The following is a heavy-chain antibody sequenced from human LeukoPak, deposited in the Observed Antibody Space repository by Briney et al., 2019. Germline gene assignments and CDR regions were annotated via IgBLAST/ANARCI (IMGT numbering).Heavy chain of an antibody. J-gene: IGHJ6*03. D-gene: IGHD5-24*01. Sequence: PGGSLRLSCAASGFTFSSYGMHWVRQAPGKGLEWVAFIRYDGSNKYYADSVKGRFTISRDNSKNTLYLQMNSLRAEDTAVYYCAKDWRRWLPNYYMDVWGKGTTVTVSS. V-gene: IGHV3-30*02. CDR1: GFTFSSYG. CDR3: AKDWRRWLPNYYMDV. CDR2: IRYDGSNK.